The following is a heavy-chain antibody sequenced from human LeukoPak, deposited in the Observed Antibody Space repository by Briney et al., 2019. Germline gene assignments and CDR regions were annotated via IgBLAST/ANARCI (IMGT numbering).Heavy chain of an antibody. D-gene: IGHD3-9*01. CDR1: GFSLRTSGVA. CDR3: AHRGLAILTGYYNYFDY. J-gene: IGHJ4*02. Sequence: ESGPTLVKPTQTLTLTCTFSGFSLRTSGVAGGWIRQPPGKALEWLALIYWDDDKRYSPSLNSRLTITKDTSKNQVVLTMTNMDPVDTATYYSAHRGLAILTGYYNYFDYWGQGTLVTVSS. V-gene: IGHV2-5*02. CDR2: IYWDDDK.